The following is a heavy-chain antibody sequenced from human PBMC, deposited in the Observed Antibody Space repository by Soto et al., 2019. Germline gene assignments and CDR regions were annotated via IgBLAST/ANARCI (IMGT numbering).Heavy chain of an antibody. Sequence: LRLSCAASGFTFSSYWMSWVRQAPGKGLEWVANIKQDGSEKYYVDSVKGRFTISRDNAKNSLYLQMNSLKTEDTAVYYCTLVYSIGWYGRRGTHGMDVWGQGTTVTGSS. J-gene: IGHJ6*02. CDR2: IKQDGSEK. V-gene: IGHV3-7*03. D-gene: IGHD6-19*01. CDR3: TLVYSIGWYGRRGTHGMDV. CDR1: GFTFSSYW.